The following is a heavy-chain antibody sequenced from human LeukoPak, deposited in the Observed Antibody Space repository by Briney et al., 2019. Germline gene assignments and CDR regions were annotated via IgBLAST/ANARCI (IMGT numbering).Heavy chain of an antibody. J-gene: IGHJ4*02. V-gene: IGHV3-23*01. CDR1: GFTFSTYA. Sequence: GGSLRLSCAASGFTFSTYAMTWVRQAPGKGLEWVSAITGGGDSTFYADSVKGRFTISRDNSRNTLYLQMNTLRAEDTAVYYCARELPFDYWGQGTLVTVSS. CDR2: ITGGGDST. CDR3: ARELPFDY.